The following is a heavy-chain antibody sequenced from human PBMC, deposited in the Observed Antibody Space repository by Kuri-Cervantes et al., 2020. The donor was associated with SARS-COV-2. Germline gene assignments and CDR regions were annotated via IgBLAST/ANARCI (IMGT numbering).Heavy chain of an antibody. CDR2: IYYRGNT. CDR3: ARLGTGLPFDS. J-gene: IGHJ4*02. D-gene: IGHD7-27*01. CDR1: GASISETILW. V-gene: IGHV4-39*01. Sequence: SETLSLTCIVSGASISETILWWGWIRQPPGRGLEWIGSIYYRGNTYYNPSLKSRITMSVDTSKSQFSLRLRSVTAADTAMYYCARLGTGLPFDSWGQGTLVTVSS.